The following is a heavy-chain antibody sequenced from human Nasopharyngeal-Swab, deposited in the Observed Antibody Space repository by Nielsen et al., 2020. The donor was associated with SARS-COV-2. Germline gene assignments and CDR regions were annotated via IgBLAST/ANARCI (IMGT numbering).Heavy chain of an antibody. J-gene: IGHJ5*02. CDR3: AREHIIGNWFDP. V-gene: IGHV4-59*01. Sequence: WIRQPPGKGLEWIGSTYHSGSTSNNPSLKSRVTITVDTSKNQVSLKLTSVTAADTAVYYCAREHIIGNWFDPWGQGTLVTVSS. D-gene: IGHD3-3*01. CDR2: TYHSGST.